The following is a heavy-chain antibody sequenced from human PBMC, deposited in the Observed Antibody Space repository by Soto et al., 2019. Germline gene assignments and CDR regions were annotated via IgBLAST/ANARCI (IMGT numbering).Heavy chain of an antibody. CDR2: ISYDGSNK. Sequence: QVQLVESGGGVVQPGRSLRLSCAASGFTFSSYAVHWVRQAPGKGLEWVSLISYDGSNKYYADSVKGRFTISRDISKNTLYRQINPLRGEDRVVYSWARPPPPGSYSEIAYWGQGPLVPVPS. J-gene: IGHJ4*02. V-gene: IGHV3-30-3*01. CDR3: ARPPPPGSYSEIAY. CDR1: GFTFSSYA. D-gene: IGHD1-26*01.